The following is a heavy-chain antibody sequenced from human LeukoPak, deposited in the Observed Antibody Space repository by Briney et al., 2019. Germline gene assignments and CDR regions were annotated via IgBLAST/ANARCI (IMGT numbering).Heavy chain of an antibody. J-gene: IGHJ4*02. CDR1: GFTFSSYG. V-gene: IGHV3-30*02. CDR2: IRYDGSNK. CDR3: ARETYSSSTSFDY. D-gene: IGHD6-6*01. Sequence: GGSLRLSCAASGFTFSSYGMHWVRQAPGKGLEWVAFIRYDGSNKYYADSVKGRFTISRDNSKNTLYLQMNSLRAEDTAVYYCARETYSSSTSFDYWGQGTLVTVSS.